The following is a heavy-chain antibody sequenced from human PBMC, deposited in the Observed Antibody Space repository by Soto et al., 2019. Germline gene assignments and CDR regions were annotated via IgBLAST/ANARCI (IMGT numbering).Heavy chain of an antibody. Sequence: EVQLLESGGGLVQPGGSLRLSCAASGVTFGHYAMIWVRQAPGKGLEWVSTIRGGGDGTYYADSVRCRLTISRENSMTTVYLKMNIPRAEDSAVYDCTKQGLCSLAAYCRPGDCHCDFDIWGEGTMVTVSS. J-gene: IGHJ3*02. V-gene: IGHV3-23*01. CDR1: GVTFGHYA. CDR3: TKQGLCSLAAYCRPGDCHCDFDI. D-gene: IGHD2-21*02. CDR2: IRGGGDGT.